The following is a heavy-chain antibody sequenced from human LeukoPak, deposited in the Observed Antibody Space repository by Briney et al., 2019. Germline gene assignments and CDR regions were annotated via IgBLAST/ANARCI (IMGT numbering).Heavy chain of an antibody. CDR2: VTGSGSTT. CDR3: ARXXXXYSXXXXY. CDR1: FAFXXYG. J-gene: IGHJ4*02. Sequence: FAFXXYGLSWVRQAPGKXLEWVSGVTGSGSTTYYADSVKGRFTISRDNSKNTLYLQMNSLRDEDTAVYYCARXXXXYSXXXXYWGQGTLXTVSS. V-gene: IGHV3-23*01. D-gene: IGHD2-15*01.